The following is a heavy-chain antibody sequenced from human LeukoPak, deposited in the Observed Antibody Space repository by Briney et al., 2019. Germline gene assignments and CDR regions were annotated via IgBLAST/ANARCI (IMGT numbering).Heavy chain of an antibody. CDR1: GLTFSRFW. CDR3: ARDNSAEKGQQLAN. CDR2: INGDGREK. D-gene: IGHD6-13*01. V-gene: IGHV3-7*04. J-gene: IGHJ4*02. Sequence: PGGCLILSYAASGLTFSRFWMTWVRKAPGKRLEYLSNINGDGREKYYVDSVKGRFTISRDNVRNSLFLQMSSLRVEDTAVYYCARDNSAEKGQQLANWGQGTRVTVST.